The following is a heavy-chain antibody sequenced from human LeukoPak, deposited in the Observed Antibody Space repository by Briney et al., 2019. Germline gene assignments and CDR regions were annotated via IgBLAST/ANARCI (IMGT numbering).Heavy chain of an antibody. Sequence: ASVKVSCKASGYTFTSYGISWVRQAPGQGLEWMGWISAYNGNTNYAQKLQGRVTMTTDTSTSTAYMELRGLRSDDTAVYYCARDEYSYGFGGGDAFDIWGQGTMVTVSS. V-gene: IGHV1-18*01. D-gene: IGHD5-18*01. CDR3: ARDEYSYGFGGGDAFDI. CDR1: GYTFTSYG. J-gene: IGHJ3*02. CDR2: ISAYNGNT.